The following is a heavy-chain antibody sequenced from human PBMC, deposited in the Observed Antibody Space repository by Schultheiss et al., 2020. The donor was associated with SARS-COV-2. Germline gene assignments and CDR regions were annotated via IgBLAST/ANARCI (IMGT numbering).Heavy chain of an antibody. V-gene: IGHV4-34*01. J-gene: IGHJ4*02. CDR1: GGSFSGYY. Sequence: SETLSLTCAVYGGSFSGYYWSWIRQPPGKGLEWIGEINHSGSTNYNPSLKSRVTISVDTSKNQFSLKLSSVTAADTAVYYCARSRITMVRGVRAFDYWGQGTLVTVSS. D-gene: IGHD3-10*01. CDR3: ARSRITMVRGVRAFDY. CDR2: INHSGST.